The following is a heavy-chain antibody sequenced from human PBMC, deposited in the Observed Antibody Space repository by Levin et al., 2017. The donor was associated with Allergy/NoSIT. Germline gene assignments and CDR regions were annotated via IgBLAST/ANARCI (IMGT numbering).Heavy chain of an antibody. V-gene: IGHV3-74*01. D-gene: IGHD2-8*01. Sequence: GESLKISCAASGFTFSNYWMHWVRQAPGKGLEWVSRINSDGSSLSYAGSVKGRFTIPRDSAKNTLHIQMNSLRAEETDVYYCAGVINGYFQYWGQGTRVTVSS. CDR1: GFTFSNYW. J-gene: IGHJ4*02. CDR2: INSDGSSL. CDR3: AGVINGYFQY.